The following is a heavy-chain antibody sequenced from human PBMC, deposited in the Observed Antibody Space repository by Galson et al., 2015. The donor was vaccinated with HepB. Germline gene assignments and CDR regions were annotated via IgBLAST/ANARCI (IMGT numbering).Heavy chain of an antibody. CDR3: ARTFDTYYMDI. V-gene: IGHV1-3*01. J-gene: IGHJ6*03. Sequence: SVKVSCKASGYTFNTYTMHWVRQAPGQRLEWMGWINPGNGNTKYSQKFQGRVTITRVTSASTAYMELSSLRSEDTAVYYCARTFDTYYMDIWGTGTTVTVSS. CDR1: GYTFNTYT. CDR2: INPGNGNT.